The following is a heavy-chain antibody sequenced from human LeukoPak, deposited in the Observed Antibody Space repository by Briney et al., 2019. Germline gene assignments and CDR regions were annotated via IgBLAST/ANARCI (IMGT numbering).Heavy chain of an antibody. CDR2: IIPILGIA. CDR3: ARESYGMDV. Sequence: SVKVSCKASGYTFTSYYMHWVRQAPGQGLEWMGRIIPILGIANYAQKFQGRVTITADKSTSTAYMELSSLRSEDTAVYYCARESYGMDVWGQGTTVTVSS. CDR1: GYTFTSYY. J-gene: IGHJ6*02. V-gene: IGHV1-69*04.